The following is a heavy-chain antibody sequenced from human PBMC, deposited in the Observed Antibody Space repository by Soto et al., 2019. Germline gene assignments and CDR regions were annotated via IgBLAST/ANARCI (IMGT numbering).Heavy chain of an antibody. Sequence: PSETLSLTCTVSGGSISSYYWSWIRQPPGKGLEWIGYIYYSGSTNYNPSLKSRVTISVGTSKNQFSLNLSSVTAADTAVYYCARTEYYYDTSGSYNLFDYWGQGTLVTVSS. CDR3: ARTEYYYDTSGSYNLFDY. CDR1: GGSISSYY. V-gene: IGHV4-59*01. D-gene: IGHD3-22*01. CDR2: IYYSGST. J-gene: IGHJ4*02.